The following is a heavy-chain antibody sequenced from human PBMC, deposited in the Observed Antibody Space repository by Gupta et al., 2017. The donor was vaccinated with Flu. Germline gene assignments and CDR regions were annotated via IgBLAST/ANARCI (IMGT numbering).Heavy chain of an antibody. V-gene: IGHV1-2*06. D-gene: IGHD2-2*01. CDR3: ERVGYCSTTSCYEPFDH. Sequence: PGQGLEWMGRINPNSGGTKYTQNFQGRVTLTRDTSMNTVNMELSNLRSDDTAVYYCERVGYCSTTSCYEPFDHWGQGTLVSVSS. J-gene: IGHJ4*02. CDR2: INPNSGGT.